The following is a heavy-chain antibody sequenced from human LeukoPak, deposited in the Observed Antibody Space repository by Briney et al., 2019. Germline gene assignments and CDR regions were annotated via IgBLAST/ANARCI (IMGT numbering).Heavy chain of an antibody. Sequence: QPGGSLRLSCAASGFTFSNYEMNWVRQAPGKGLEWISYISSSGTTIYYADSVKGRFTISRDNPKNSLYLQMNSLRAEDSAVYYCAGSCSSGWCLCCFDYWGQGTLVTVSS. D-gene: IGHD6-19*01. J-gene: IGHJ4*02. V-gene: IGHV3-48*03. CDR1: GFTFSNYE. CDR2: ISSSGTTI. CDR3: AGSCSSGWCLCCFDY.